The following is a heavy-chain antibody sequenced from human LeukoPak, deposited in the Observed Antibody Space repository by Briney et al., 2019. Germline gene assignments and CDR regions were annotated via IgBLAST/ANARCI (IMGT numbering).Heavy chain of an antibody. CDR3: ARDRHYYDSSGYYNYYYYYMDV. V-gene: IGHV3-7*01. CDR2: IKQDGSEK. D-gene: IGHD3-22*01. J-gene: IGHJ6*03. CDR1: GFTFSSYW. Sequence: PGGSLRLSCAASGFTFSSYWMSWVRQAPGKGLEWVASIKQDGSEKYYVDSVKGRFTISRDNAKNSLYLQMNSLRAEDTAVYYCARDRHYYDSSGYYNYYYYYMDVWGKGTTVTISS.